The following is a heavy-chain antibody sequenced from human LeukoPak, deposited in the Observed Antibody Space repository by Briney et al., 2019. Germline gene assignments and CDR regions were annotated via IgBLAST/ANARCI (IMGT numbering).Heavy chain of an antibody. Sequence: SETLSLTCAVSGVSIRNSSFYWGWIRQPPGKGLEWIASIYNSGTTYYNPFIKSRITIFVDTSKNQVSLKLRSVTAADTAVYYCARDTHSSGYFLGFDPWGQGTLVTVSS. J-gene: IGHJ5*02. D-gene: IGHD3-22*01. CDR3: ARDTHSSGYFLGFDP. CDR1: GVSIRNSSFY. V-gene: IGHV4-39*02. CDR2: IYNSGTT.